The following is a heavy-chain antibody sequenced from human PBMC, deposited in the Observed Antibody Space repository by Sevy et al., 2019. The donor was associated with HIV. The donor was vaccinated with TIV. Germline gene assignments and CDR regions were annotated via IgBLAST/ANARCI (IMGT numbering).Heavy chain of an antibody. D-gene: IGHD1-1*01. CDR2: ISINNGDT. Sequence: ASVKVSCKASVYKFINYGISWVRQAPGQGLEWMGWISINNGDTNYAQKFTGRVTLTTDTSQTTAYMKLRNLRLDDTAVYYCARDHPHPGFAMILDGRLAFDFWGQGTTVTVSS. V-gene: IGHV1-18*01. CDR1: VYKFINYG. CDR3: ARDHPHPGFAMILDGRLAFDF. J-gene: IGHJ3*01.